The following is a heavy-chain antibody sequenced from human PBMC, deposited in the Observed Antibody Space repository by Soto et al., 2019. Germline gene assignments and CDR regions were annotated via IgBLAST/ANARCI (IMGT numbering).Heavy chain of an antibody. CDR1: GGSISSDY. J-gene: IGHJ4*02. CDR2: ISASGTT. V-gene: IGHV4-59*01. Sequence: QVQLQESGPGLVKPSETLSLTCRVSGGSISSDYWSWIRQPPGKGLEWIGYISASGTTNNNPSLKSLVTISLATSKNQFSLKLFSVTAADTAMYCCARTGGSQGGYADFDFWCQGTLVTVSS. D-gene: IGHD5-12*01. CDR3: ARTGGSQGGYADFDF.